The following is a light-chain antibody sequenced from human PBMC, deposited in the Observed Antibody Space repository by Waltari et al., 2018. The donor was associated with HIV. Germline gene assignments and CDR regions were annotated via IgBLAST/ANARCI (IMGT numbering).Light chain of an antibody. Sequence: EIVLTQSPGTLSLSPGAGATLSCRASQSVSSNYLAWYQQKPGQAPRLLIYAALNRATGIPDRFSGSGSGADFTLTISRLEPQDFVVYYCQQYGSSPYTFGQGTKLEIK. V-gene: IGKV3-20*01. CDR2: AAL. J-gene: IGKJ2*01. CDR3: QQYGSSPYT. CDR1: QSVSSNY.